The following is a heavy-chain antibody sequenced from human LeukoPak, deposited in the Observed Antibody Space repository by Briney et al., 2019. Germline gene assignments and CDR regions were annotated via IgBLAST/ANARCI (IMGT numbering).Heavy chain of an antibody. CDR2: VNGDGSTT. J-gene: IGHJ3*02. D-gene: IGHD4-17*01. V-gene: IGHV3-74*01. Sequence: PGGSLRLSCAASGFTFTSYWMHWARQAPGKGLVWVSRVNGDGSTTSYADSVQGRFTISRDNAKNTLHLQMNSLRAEDTAVYYCTRPQHGDLYAFDIWGRGTMVTVSS. CDR3: TRPQHGDLYAFDI. CDR1: GFTFTSYW.